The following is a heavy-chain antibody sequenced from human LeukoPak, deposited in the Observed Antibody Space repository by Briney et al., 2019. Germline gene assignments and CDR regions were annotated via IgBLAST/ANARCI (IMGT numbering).Heavy chain of an antibody. CDR2: INPSGST. V-gene: IGHV4-34*01. CDR1: GGSFSGYH. J-gene: IGHJ6*03. Sequence: SETLSLTCAVYGGSFSGYHWTWIRQSPGKGLEWIGDINPSGSTYYNPSLKSRLTISVDTSKNQFSLKLRSVTAADTDVYYCARGRHDITMIVVVMTSVSYYLDVWGKGTTVTVS. D-gene: IGHD3-22*01. CDR3: ARGRHDITMIVVVMTSVSYYLDV.